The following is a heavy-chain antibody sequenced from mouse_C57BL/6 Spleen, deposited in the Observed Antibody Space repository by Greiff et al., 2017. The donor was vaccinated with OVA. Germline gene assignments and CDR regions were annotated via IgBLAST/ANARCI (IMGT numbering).Heavy chain of an antibody. V-gene: IGHV1-26*01. Sequence: EVQLQQSGPELVKPGASVKISCKASGYTFTDYYLNWVKQRHGKSLEWIGDLNPNNGGTSYNQKFKGKATLTVDNSSSTAYMELRSLTSEDSAVYYCARPYFDVWGTGTTVTVSS. J-gene: IGHJ1*03. CDR1: GYTFTDYY. CDR2: LNPNNGGT. CDR3: ARPYFDV.